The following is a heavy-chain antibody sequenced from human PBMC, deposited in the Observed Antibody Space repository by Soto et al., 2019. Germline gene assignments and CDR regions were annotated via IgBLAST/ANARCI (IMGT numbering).Heavy chain of an antibody. Sequence: QVQVEQSGAEVKKPGASVKVSCKASGYTLSDYYMHWVRQAPGQGLEWMGWINPKSGDTNYAQKFQGRVTMTRDTSISTAYMELSRLSSDDTAVYYCARSSGSYSYYGMDVWGQGTTVTVSS. V-gene: IGHV1-2*02. CDR3: ARSSGSYSYYGMDV. CDR1: GYTLSDYY. J-gene: IGHJ6*02. CDR2: INPKSGDT. D-gene: IGHD1-26*01.